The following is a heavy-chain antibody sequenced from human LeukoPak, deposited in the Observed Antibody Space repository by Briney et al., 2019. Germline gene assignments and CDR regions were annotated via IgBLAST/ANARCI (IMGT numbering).Heavy chain of an antibody. CDR2: IYYRGST. D-gene: IGHD3-16*01. J-gene: IGHJ6*02. CDR3: ARRSMITFGGDTMDV. Sequence: SETLSLTCTVSGGSISSRSHYWGWIRQPPGKGLEWIGTIYYRGSTYYNPSLKSRVTISVDTSKNQFSLKLSSVTAADTAVYYCARRSMITFGGDTMDVWGQGTTVTVSS. V-gene: IGHV4-39*07. CDR1: GGSISSRSHY.